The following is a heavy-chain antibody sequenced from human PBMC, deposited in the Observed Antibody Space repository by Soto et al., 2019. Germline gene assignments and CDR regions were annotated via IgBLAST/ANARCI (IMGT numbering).Heavy chain of an antibody. D-gene: IGHD6-13*01. CDR1: GFTFSSYG. J-gene: IGHJ6*02. CDR3: AKDRGDSSSSWYHYYYGMDV. Sequence: PGGSLRLSCAASGFTFSSYGMHWVRQAPGKGLEWFAVISYDGSNKYYADSVKGRFTISRDNSKNTLYLQMNSLRAEDTAVYYCAKDRGDSSSSWYHYYYGMDVWGQGTTVTVSS. V-gene: IGHV3-30*18. CDR2: ISYDGSNK.